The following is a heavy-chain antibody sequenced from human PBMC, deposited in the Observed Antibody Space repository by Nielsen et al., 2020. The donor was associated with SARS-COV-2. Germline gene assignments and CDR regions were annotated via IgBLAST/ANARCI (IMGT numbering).Heavy chain of an antibody. D-gene: IGHD2-15*01. Sequence: GESLKISCAASGFTFRNYEMNWVRQAPGKGLEWISYISTSGSTISYADSVKGRFTISRDNAQNSLSLKMNSLTAEDTGVYYCARDPGVAVGEDGFDIWGQGTMVTVSS. J-gene: IGHJ3*02. V-gene: IGHV3-48*03. CDR2: ISTSGSTI. CDR3: ARDPGVAVGEDGFDI. CDR1: GFTFRNYE.